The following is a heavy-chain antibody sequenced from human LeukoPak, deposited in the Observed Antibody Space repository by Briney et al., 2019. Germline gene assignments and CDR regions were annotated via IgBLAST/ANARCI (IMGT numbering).Heavy chain of an antibody. CDR3: AKDLYSSGWVAQH. CDR1: GFTFRNYA. V-gene: IGHV3-23*01. D-gene: IGHD6-19*01. Sequence: GGSLRLSCVASGFTFRNYAMSWVRQAPGKGLECVSIIHDSGGSTYYADSVKGRFTISRDNFKNTLYLQMNSLRAEDTAIYYCAKDLYSSGWVAQHWGQGTLVTVSS. J-gene: IGHJ1*01. CDR2: IHDSGGST.